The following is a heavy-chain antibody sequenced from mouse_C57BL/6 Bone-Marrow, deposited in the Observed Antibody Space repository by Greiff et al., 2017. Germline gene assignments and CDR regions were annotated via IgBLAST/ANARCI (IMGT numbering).Heavy chain of an antibody. J-gene: IGHJ3*01. CDR3: ARSGLRLLSVDWFAY. V-gene: IGHV1-9*01. Sequence: VQLQQSGAELMKPGASVKLSCKATGYTFTGYWIEWVKQRPGHGLEWIGEILPGSGSTNYNEKFKGKATFTADTSSNTAYMQLSSLTTEDSAIXYGARSGLRLLSVDWFAYWGQGTLVTVSA. CDR1: GYTFTGYW. D-gene: IGHD2-10*01. CDR2: ILPGSGST.